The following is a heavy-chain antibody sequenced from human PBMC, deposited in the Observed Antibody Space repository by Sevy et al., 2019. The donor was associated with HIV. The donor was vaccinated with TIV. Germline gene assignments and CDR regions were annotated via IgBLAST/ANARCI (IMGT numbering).Heavy chain of an antibody. CDR2: ISYSGSP. CDR3: ARGIKYYYDSSDYHYFDY. CDR1: GGSISSGGYY. V-gene: IGHV4-31*03. Sequence: SETLSLTCTVSGGSISSGGYYWNWIRQHPGKGLEWTGYISYSGSPYYNPSLTSRVTISVDTSEIKCSLRRSSVTAADTAVYYCARGIKYYYDSSDYHYFDYWGQGTLVTVSS. J-gene: IGHJ4*02. D-gene: IGHD3-22*01.